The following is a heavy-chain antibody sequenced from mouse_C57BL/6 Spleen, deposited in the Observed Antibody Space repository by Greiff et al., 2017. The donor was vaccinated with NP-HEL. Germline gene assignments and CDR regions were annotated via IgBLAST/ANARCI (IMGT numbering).Heavy chain of an antibody. CDR2: IDPENGDT. J-gene: IGHJ1*03. Sequence: EVQLKESGAELVRPGASVKLSCTASGFNIKDDYMHWVKQRPEQGLEWIGWIDPENGDTEYASKFQGKATITADTSSNTAYLQLSSLTSEDTAVYYCTLFYYGSSPPWYFDVWGTGTTVTVSS. CDR3: TLFYYGSSPPWYFDV. D-gene: IGHD1-1*01. V-gene: IGHV14-4*01. CDR1: GFNIKDDY.